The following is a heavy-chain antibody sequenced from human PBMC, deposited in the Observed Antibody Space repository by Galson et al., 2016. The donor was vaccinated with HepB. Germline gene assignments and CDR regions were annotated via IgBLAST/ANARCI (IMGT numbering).Heavy chain of an antibody. J-gene: IGHJ4*02. CDR1: GGSISSSAY. CDR3: ARPRDYGFDN. Sequence: SETLSLTCSVSGGSISSSAYWGWIRQPPGKGLEWIANIHYSGSIDYKSSLKSRVTISLDKFKNQFSLKLNSVTAADPAFYYCARPRDYGFDNWGQGTLVTVYS. V-gene: IGHV4-39*01. CDR2: IHYSGSI. D-gene: IGHD4-17*01.